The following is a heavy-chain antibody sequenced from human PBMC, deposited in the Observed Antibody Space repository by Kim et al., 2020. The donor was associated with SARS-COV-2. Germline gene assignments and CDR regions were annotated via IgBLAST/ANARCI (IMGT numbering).Heavy chain of an antibody. V-gene: IGHV1-69*13. J-gene: IGHJ4*02. Sequence: SVKVSCKASGGTFSSYAISWVRQAPGQGLEWMGGIIPIFGTANYAQKFQGRVTITADESTSTAYMELSSLRSEDTAVYYCARAPWYYDSSGYYGLDYWGQGTLVTVSS. CDR2: IIPIFGTA. D-gene: IGHD3-22*01. CDR1: GGTFSSYA. CDR3: ARAPWYYDSSGYYGLDY.